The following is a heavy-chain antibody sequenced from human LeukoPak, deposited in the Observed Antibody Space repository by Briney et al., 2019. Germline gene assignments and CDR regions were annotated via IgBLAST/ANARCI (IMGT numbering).Heavy chain of an antibody. CDR1: GFTFSSHA. Sequence: PGGSLRLSCAASGFTFSSHAMSWVRQAPGKGLEWVSTISDSGGSTNYADSVKGRFTTSRDNSKNTLYLQMNSLRAEDTAVYYCAKADSSSWTPDYWGQGTLVTVSS. CDR3: AKADSSSWTPDY. CDR2: ISDSGGST. V-gene: IGHV3-23*01. D-gene: IGHD6-13*01. J-gene: IGHJ4*02.